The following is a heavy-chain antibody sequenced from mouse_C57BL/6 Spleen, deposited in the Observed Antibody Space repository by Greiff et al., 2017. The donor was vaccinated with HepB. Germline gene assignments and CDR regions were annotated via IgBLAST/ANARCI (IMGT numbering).Heavy chain of an antibody. J-gene: IGHJ3*01. CDR1: GFTFSSYA. CDR2: ISSGGDYI. D-gene: IGHD2-2*01. V-gene: IGHV5-9-1*02. CDR3: TRGGYGYDPAWFAY. Sequence: EVKLVESGEGLVKPGGSLKLSCAASGFTFSSYAMSWVRQTPEKRLEWVAYISSGGDYIYYADTVKGRFTISRDNARNTLYLQMSSLKSEDTAMYYCTRGGYGYDPAWFAYWGQGTLVTVSA.